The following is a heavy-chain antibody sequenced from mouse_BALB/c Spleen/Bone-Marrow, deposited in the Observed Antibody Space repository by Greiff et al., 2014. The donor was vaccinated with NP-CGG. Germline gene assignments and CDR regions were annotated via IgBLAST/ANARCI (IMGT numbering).Heavy chain of an antibody. V-gene: IGHV1S53*01. CDR3: KVKGY. Sequence: VQLQQSDAELVKPGASVKISCKASGYTFTDHAIHWVKQKPEQGLEWIGDISPGNGDIKYNEKFKGKATLTADKSSSTAYMQLNSLTSEDSAVYFCKVKGYWGQGTTLTVSS. J-gene: IGHJ2*01. CDR1: GYTFTDHA. CDR2: ISPGNGDI.